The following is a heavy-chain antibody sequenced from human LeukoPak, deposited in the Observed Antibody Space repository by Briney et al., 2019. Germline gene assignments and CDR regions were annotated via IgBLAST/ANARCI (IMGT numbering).Heavy chain of an antibody. CDR3: AKATYSSGWYSTFDY. J-gene: IGHJ4*02. D-gene: IGHD6-19*01. CDR1: GFTFDDYA. CDR2: ISWNSGTI. Sequence: GGSLRPSCAASGFTFDDYAMHWVRQAPGKGLEWVSGISWNSGTIGYADSVKGRFTISRDNAKNSLYLQVNSLRAEDTALYYCAKATYSSGWYSTFDYWGQGTLVTVSS. V-gene: IGHV3-9*01.